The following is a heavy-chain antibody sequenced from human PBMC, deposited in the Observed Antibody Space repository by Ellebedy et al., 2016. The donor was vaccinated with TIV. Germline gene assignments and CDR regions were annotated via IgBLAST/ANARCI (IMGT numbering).Heavy chain of an antibody. V-gene: IGHV1-18*04. J-gene: IGHJ4*02. CDR3: ARDGDYGRWEPGY. CDR2: INGYNGNT. CDR1: GYIFTSYG. Sequence: AASVKVSCKASGYIFTSYGITWVRQAPGQGLEWMGWINGYNGNTNYAQKLQGRVTMTTDTSTSTAYMELRSLRSDDTAVYYCARDGDYGRWEPGYWGQGTLVTVSS. D-gene: IGHD4-17*01.